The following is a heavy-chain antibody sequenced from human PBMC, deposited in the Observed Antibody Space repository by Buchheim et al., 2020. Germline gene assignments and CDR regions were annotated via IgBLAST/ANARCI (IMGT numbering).Heavy chain of an antibody. CDR1: GFSFSSAW. D-gene: IGHD6-13*01. J-gene: IGHJ5*02. CDR3: TTGYDTTGHDHA. V-gene: IGHV3-15*01. CDR2: IKSKSYGEAT. Sequence: EVQLVESGGGLVKPGESLRLSCTASGFSFSSAWLNWVRLTPGQGLEWVGRIKSKSYGEATDYAAPVRGRFTISRDDSGNTLSLQMNSLTTEDTGVYYCTTGYDTTGHDHAWGQGT.